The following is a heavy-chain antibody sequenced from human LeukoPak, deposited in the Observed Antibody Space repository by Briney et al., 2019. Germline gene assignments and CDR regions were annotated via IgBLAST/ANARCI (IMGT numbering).Heavy chain of an antibody. CDR1: GYTFTSYY. D-gene: IGHD2-2*03. CDR3: ARDLIPAVAIVVVPAANYYYYGMDV. CDR2: INPSGGST. J-gene: IGHJ6*02. Sequence: GASVKVSCTASGYTFTSYYMHWVRQAPGQGLEWMGIINPSGGSTSYAQKFQGRVTMTRDTSTSTVYMELSSLRSEDTAVYYCARDLIPAVAIVVVPAANYYYYGMDVWGQGTTVTVSS. V-gene: IGHV1-46*01.